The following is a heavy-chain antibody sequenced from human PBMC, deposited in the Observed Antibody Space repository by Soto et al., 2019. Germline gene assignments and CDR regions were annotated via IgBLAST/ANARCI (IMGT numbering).Heavy chain of an antibody. D-gene: IGHD2-2*01. Sequence: QVQLVESGGGLVKPGGSLRLSCAASGFTFSDYYMSWIRQAPGKGLEWVSYISSSGRHMFYADSVKGQFTISRDNAKNSLYLQMKSLRAEDAAVYYCARVYCSTTSCYGGVWGQGTTVTVSS. CDR2: ISSSGRHM. J-gene: IGHJ6*02. CDR1: GFTFSDYY. CDR3: ARVYCSTTSCYGGV. V-gene: IGHV3-11*01.